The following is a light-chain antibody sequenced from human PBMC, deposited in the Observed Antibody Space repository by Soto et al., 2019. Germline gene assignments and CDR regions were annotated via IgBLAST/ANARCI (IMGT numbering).Light chain of an antibody. V-gene: IGKV1-33*01. J-gene: IGKJ2*01. CDR2: TVL. CDR3: QQYNSIPYT. Sequence: DIQMTQSPSSLSASLGDRVTITCRASQDISTYLNWYQQKPGKAPNLLSYTVLNLEKGVPSRFSGSGSGTVVTLTISALQPEDIATYYCQQYNSIPYTFGQGNRLEIE. CDR1: QDISTY.